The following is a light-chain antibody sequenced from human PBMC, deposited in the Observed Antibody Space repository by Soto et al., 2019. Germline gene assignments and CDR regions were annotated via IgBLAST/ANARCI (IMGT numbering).Light chain of an antibody. CDR1: QSVSSN. V-gene: IGKV3-15*01. J-gene: IGKJ1*01. CDR3: QQYNNLWT. CDR2: GTF. Sequence: EIVMTQSPATLSVSPGERATLSCRASQSVSSNLAWYQQKPGQAPRLLIYGTFIRATGIPARFSGSGSGTEFTLTISSLQSEDFAVYYCQQYNNLWTFGQGTKV.